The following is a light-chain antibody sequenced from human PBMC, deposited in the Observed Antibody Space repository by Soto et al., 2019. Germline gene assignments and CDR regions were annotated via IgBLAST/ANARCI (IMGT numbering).Light chain of an antibody. CDR3: QVYSRSDHVV. J-gene: IGLJ2*01. V-gene: IGLV3-21*02. CDR2: DDS. Sequence: SYELTQPPSVSVAPGQTARITCAGNNIEGRSVHWYQQKPGQAPVLVVYDDSARPSGIPERFSGSNSANTATLTISRVEAGDEGEYYCQVYSRSDHVVFGGGTKLTVL. CDR1: NIEGRS.